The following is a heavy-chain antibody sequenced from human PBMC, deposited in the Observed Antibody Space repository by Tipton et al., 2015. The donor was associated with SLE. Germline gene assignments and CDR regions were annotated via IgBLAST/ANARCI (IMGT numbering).Heavy chain of an antibody. Sequence: RSLRLSCTASGFTFGDYAMSWVRQAPGKGLEGVGFIRSKAYGGTTEYAASVKGRFTISRDDSKSIAYLQMNSLKTEDTAVYYCTRDSSGSHRGFQHWGQGTLVTVSS. J-gene: IGHJ1*01. CDR3: TRDSSGSHRGFQH. CDR2: IRSKAYGGTT. D-gene: IGHD3-22*01. V-gene: IGHV3-49*04. CDR1: GFTFGDYA.